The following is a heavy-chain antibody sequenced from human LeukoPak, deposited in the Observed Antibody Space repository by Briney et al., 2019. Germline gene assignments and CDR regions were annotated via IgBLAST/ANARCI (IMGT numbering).Heavy chain of an antibody. Sequence: PSETLSLTCTVSGGSINYYYWMWIRQPPGKGLEWIGYIYYSGGTHYNPSLKSRVTMLVATSKNQFSLKLTAVTAADTAVYYCARETPGAGHFDYWGQGSLFTVSS. CDR1: GGSINYYY. V-gene: IGHV4-59*01. J-gene: IGHJ4*02. D-gene: IGHD7-27*01. CDR3: ARETPGAGHFDY. CDR2: IYYSGGT.